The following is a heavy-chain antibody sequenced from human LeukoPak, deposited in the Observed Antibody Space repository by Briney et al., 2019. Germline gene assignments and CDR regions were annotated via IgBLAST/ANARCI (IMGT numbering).Heavy chain of an antibody. CDR1: GGSISSYY. Sequence: SETRSLTCTVSGGSISSYYWSWIRQPPGKGLEWIGYIYYSGSTNYNPSLKSRVTISVDTSKNQFSLKLSSVTAADTAVYYCARHVDGGYSYGYAFDIWGQGTMVTVSS. J-gene: IGHJ3*02. CDR2: IYYSGST. D-gene: IGHD5-18*01. CDR3: ARHVDGGYSYGYAFDI. V-gene: IGHV4-59*08.